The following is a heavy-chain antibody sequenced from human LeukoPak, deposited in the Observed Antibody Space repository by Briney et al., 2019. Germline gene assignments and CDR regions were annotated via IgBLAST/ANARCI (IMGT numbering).Heavy chain of an antibody. CDR3: ARLYMVRGVVKFDY. CDR2: IHYSGST. V-gene: IGHV4-39*01. J-gene: IGHJ4*02. Sequence: SETLSLTCTVSGGSISSSSYYWGWIRQPPGKGLEWIGSIHYSGSTYYNPSLKSRVTISVDTSKNQFSLKLSSVTAAETAVYYCARLYMVRGVVKFDYWGQGTLVTVSS. CDR1: GGSISSSSYY. D-gene: IGHD3-10*01.